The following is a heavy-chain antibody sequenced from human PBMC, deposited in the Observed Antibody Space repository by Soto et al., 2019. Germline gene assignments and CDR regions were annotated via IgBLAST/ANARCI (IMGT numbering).Heavy chain of an antibody. CDR1: GFTFSSYG. CDR2: IWYDGSNK. D-gene: IGHD1-7*01. CDR3: ARFTDTPQNWYWDGENYMDV. V-gene: IGHV3-33*01. Sequence: GGSLRLSCAASGFTFSSYGMHWVRQAPGKGLEWVAVIWYDGSNKYYADSVKGRFTISRDNSKNTLYLQMNSLRAEDTAVYYCARFTDTPQNWYWDGENYMDVWGKGTTVTVSS. J-gene: IGHJ6*03.